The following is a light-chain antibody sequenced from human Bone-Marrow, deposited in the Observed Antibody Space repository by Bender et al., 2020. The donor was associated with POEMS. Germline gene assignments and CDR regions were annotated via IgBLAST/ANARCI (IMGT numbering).Light chain of an antibody. J-gene: IGLJ1*01. CDR1: SSDVGGYNY. CDR2: DVN. CDR3: SSYTSSSTLGV. V-gene: IGLV2-14*01. Sequence: QSALTQPASVSGSPGQSITISCTGTSSDVGGYNYVSWYQQHPGQAPKLIIYDVNNRPSGVSSRFSGSKSGNTASLTISGLQTEDEADYYCSSYTSSSTLGVFGTGTKVTVL.